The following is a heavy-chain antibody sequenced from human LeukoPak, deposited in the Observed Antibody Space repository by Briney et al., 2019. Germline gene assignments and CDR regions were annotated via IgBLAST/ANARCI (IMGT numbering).Heavy chain of an antibody. Sequence: GRSLRLSCAASGFTFYDYAMHWVRQAPGKGLEWVSGLSWNSGSIGYADSVKGRFTISRDNAKNSLYLQMNSLRAEDTALYYCAKGRGSYPSFDYWGQGTLVTVSS. CDR3: AKGRGSYPSFDY. CDR1: GFTFYDYA. CDR2: LSWNSGSI. V-gene: IGHV3-9*01. J-gene: IGHJ4*02. D-gene: IGHD1-26*01.